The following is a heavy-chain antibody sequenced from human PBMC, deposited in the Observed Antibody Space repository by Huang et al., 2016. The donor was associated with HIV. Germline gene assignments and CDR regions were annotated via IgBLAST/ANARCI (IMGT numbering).Heavy chain of an antibody. Sequence: QVQLVESGGGVVQPGTSLRLSCAASGFIFSNFGMHWGRQAPGKGLEGVAVISYDGRSDRYSDSVKGRFTISRDNDKNTLSLEMNRLRHDDTAVYYCAKESRWFSDFDQWGQGTLVTVSS. CDR3: AKESRWFSDFDQ. J-gene: IGHJ5*02. D-gene: IGHD2-15*01. CDR1: GFIFSNFG. V-gene: IGHV3-30*18. CDR2: ISYDGRSD.